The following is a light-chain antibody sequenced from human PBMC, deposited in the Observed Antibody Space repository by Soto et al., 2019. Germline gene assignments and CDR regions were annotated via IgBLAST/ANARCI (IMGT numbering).Light chain of an antibody. CDR2: DAS. J-gene: IGKJ1*01. V-gene: IGKV1-5*01. Sequence: IRMTQSPSSFSASTGDRVTITCRASQSISTWLAWYQQKPGKAPDLLIFDASSLKSGVPSRFSGSGSGTEFTLTISSLQPDDFATYYCQQYDSYSWTFGQGTKVEIK. CDR1: QSISTW. CDR3: QQYDSYSWT.